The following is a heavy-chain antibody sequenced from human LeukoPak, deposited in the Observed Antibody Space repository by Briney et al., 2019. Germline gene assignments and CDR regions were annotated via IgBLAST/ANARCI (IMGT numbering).Heavy chain of an antibody. V-gene: IGHV3-23*01. CDR2: ISGSGGST. D-gene: IGHD5-18*01. CDR1: GFTFSSYA. CDR3: AKDGQAGYSYGIRIFDY. J-gene: IGHJ4*02. Sequence: GGSLRLSCAASGFTFSSYAMSWVRQAPGKGLEWVSAISGSGGSTYYADSVKGRFTISRDNSKNTLYLQMNSLRAEDTAVYYCAKDGQAGYSYGIRIFDYWGQGTLVTVSS.